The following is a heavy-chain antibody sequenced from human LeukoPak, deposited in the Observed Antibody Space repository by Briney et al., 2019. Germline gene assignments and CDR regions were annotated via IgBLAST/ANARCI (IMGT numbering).Heavy chain of an antibody. V-gene: IGHV4-34*01. CDR2: INHSGST. Sequence: SETLSLTCAVYGGSFSGYYWSWIRQPPGKGLEWIGEINHSGSTNYNPSLKSRVTISVDTSKNQFSLKLSSVTAADAAVYYCAASEDDYGDKWGQGTLVTVSS. CDR3: AASEDDYGDK. CDR1: GGSFSGYY. J-gene: IGHJ4*02. D-gene: IGHD5-24*01.